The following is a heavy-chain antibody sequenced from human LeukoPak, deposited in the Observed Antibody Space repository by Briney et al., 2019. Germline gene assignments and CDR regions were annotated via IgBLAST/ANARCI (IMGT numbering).Heavy chain of an antibody. V-gene: IGHV5-51*01. CDR2: IYPGDSDT. J-gene: IGHJ5*01. CDR1: GYSFTSYW. CDR3: ASASRYCSVGACFDF. Sequence: GESLKISCKGSGYSFTSYWIGWVRQMPGKGLEWMGIIYPGDSDTRYSPPFQGQVTISADKSISTAYLQWSSLKASDTAMYYCASASRYCSVGACFDFWGQGTLVTVSS. D-gene: IGHD2-15*01.